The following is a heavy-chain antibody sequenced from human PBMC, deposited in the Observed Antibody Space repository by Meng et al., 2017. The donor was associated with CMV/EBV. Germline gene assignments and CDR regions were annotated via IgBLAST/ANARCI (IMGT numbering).Heavy chain of an antibody. CDR3: ARVWVRPAVLRFLKSVRFDP. CDR1: GGSCSDYY. V-gene: IGHV4-34*01. CDR2: INHSGST. J-gene: IGHJ5*02. D-gene: IGHD3-3*01. Sequence: QVQLQSCAAGLCTPSWTLHLPWAVYGGSCSDYYWSWIRQPPGKGLEWIGEINHSGSTNYNPSLKSRVTISVDTSKNQFSLKLSSVTAADTAVYYCARVWVRPAVLRFLKSVRFDPWGQGTLVTVSS.